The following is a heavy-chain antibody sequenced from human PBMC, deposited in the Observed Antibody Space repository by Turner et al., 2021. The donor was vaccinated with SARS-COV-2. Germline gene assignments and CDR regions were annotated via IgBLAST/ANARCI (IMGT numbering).Heavy chain of an antibody. CDR2: INHSGST. Sequence: QVQLQQWGAGLLKPSETLSLTCAVYGGSFSGYYWSWIRQPPGKGLECIGEINHSGSTNYNPSLKSRVTISVDTSKNQFSLNLSSVTAADSAVYYCARGPRVVAPTTWFDPWGQGTLVTDSS. CDR1: GGSFSGYY. CDR3: ARGPRVVAPTTWFDP. D-gene: IGHD2-15*01. V-gene: IGHV4-34*01. J-gene: IGHJ5*02.